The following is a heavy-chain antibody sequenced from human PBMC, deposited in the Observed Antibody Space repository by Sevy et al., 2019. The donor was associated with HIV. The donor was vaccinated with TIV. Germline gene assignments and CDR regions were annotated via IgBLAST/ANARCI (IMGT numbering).Heavy chain of an antibody. V-gene: IGHV3-48*02. D-gene: IGHD3-3*01. CDR3: ARAGYYDFWSGYYSYYYYYMDV. J-gene: IGHJ6*03. CDR1: GFTFSSYS. CDR2: ISSSSSTI. Sequence: GGSLRLSCAASGFTFSSYSMNWVRQAPGKGLEWVSYISSSSSTIYYADSVKGRFTISRDNAKNSLYLQMNNLRDEDTAVYYCARAGYYDFWSGYYSYYYYYMDVWGKGTTVTVSS.